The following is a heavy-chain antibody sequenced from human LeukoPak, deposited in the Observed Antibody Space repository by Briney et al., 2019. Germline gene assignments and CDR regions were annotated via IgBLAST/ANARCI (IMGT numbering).Heavy chain of an antibody. CDR3: AKSTSEGYYYYYMDV. D-gene: IGHD2-2*01. J-gene: IGHJ6*03. CDR2: ISYDGSNK. Sequence: GGSLRLSCAASGFTFSSYAMHWVRQAPGKGLEWVAVISYDGSNKYYADSVKGRFTISRDNSKNTLYLQMNSLRAEDTAVYYCAKSTSEGYYYYYMDVWGKGTTVTVSS. V-gene: IGHV3-30-3*01. CDR1: GFTFSSYA.